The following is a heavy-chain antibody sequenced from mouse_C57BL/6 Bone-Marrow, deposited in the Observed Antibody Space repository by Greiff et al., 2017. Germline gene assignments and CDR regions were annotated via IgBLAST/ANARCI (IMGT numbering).Heavy chain of an antibody. D-gene: IGHD4-1*01. CDR2: ISSGGDYI. CDR3: TRGELVFDY. CDR1: GFTFSSYA. J-gene: IGHJ2*01. V-gene: IGHV5-9-1*02. Sequence: EVKLVESGEGLVKPGGSLKLSCAASGFTFSSYAMSWVRQTPEKRLEWVAYISSGGDYIYYADTVKGRFTISRDNARNTLYLQMSSLKSEDTAMXYCTRGELVFDYWGQGTTLTVSS.